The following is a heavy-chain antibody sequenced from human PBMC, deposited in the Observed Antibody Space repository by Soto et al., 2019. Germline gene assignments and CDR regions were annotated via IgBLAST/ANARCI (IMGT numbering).Heavy chain of an antibody. Sequence: SVEVSCTASGGTFSSYAISWVRQAPGQGLEWLGGIIPIFGTANYAQKFQGRVTITADESTSTAYMELSSLRSEDTAVYYCASVLSSYCGGDCYYYYFDYWGQGTLVTVSS. J-gene: IGHJ4*02. CDR2: IIPIFGTA. CDR1: GGTFSSYA. D-gene: IGHD2-21*02. V-gene: IGHV1-69*13. CDR3: ASVLSSYCGGDCYYYYFDY.